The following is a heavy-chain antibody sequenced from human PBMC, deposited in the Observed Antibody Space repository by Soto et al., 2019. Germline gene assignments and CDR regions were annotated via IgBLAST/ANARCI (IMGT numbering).Heavy chain of an antibody. V-gene: IGHV4-31*03. CDR2: IYYSGST. D-gene: IGHD5-12*01. CDR3: TRARLRAVYAFDI. J-gene: IGHJ3*02. Sequence: SETLSLTCTVSGGSVSSGAYYWTWIRQRPGKGLEWIGYIYYSGSTYYSPSLKSRLSISLDTSKNQFSLRLSSVTAADTAMYYCTRARLRAVYAFDIWGQGTMVTVSS. CDR1: GGSVSSGAYY.